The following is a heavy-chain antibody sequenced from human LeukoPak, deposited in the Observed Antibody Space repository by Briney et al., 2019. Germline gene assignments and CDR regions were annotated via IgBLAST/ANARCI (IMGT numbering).Heavy chain of an antibody. V-gene: IGHV3-7*03. J-gene: IGHJ4*02. D-gene: IGHD2-15*01. Sequence: PGGSLRLSCAASGFTFSSYWMSWVRQAPGKGLEWVANIKQDGSGTYYVDSVKGRFTISRDNAKNSVYLQMNSLRAEDTAVYYCARRSGGSCYDYWGQGTLVTVSS. CDR1: GFTFSSYW. CDR2: IKQDGSGT. CDR3: ARRSGGSCYDY.